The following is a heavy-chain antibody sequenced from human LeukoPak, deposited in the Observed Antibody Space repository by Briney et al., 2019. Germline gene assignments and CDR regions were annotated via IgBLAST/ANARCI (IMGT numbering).Heavy chain of an antibody. D-gene: IGHD4-23*01. CDR2: IYYSGST. CDR1: GGSISSSSYY. J-gene: IGHJ6*03. V-gene: IGHV4-39*07. Sequence: SETLSLTCTVSGGSISSSSYYWGWIRQPPGKGLEWIGNIYYSGSTYYNPSLKSRVTISVDTSKNQFSLKLSSVTAADTAVYYCARSGWEHAMGRDYYYYYMDVWGKGTTVTVSS. CDR3: ARSGWEHAMGRDYYYYYMDV.